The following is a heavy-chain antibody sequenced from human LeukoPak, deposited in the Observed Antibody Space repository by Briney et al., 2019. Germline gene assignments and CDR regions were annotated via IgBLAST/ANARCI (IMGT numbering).Heavy chain of an antibody. J-gene: IGHJ5*02. CDR2: INPNSGGT. Sequence: ASVKVSCKASGYTFTGYYMHWVRQAPGQGLEWMGWINPNSGGTNYAQKFQGRVTMTRDTSISTAYMELSRLRSDDTAVYYCARVFGSGSYYPRLRTWSQGTLVTVSS. V-gene: IGHV1-2*02. CDR1: GYTFTGYY. CDR3: ARVFGSGSYYPRLRT. D-gene: IGHD3-10*01.